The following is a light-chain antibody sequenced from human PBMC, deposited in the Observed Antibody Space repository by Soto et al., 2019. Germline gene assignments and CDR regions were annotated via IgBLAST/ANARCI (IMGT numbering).Light chain of an antibody. V-gene: IGLV2-11*01. CDR2: DVT. CDR3: CSYVGSNPLV. J-gene: IGLJ2*01. CDR1: SSDVGGYNY. Sequence: QSALTQPRSVSGSPGQSVTISCTGISSDVGGYNYVSCYQQHPGKAPKLMIYDVTKRPSGVPDRFSGSKSGNTASLTISGLQAEDEADYYCCSYVGSNPLVFGGGTKLTVL.